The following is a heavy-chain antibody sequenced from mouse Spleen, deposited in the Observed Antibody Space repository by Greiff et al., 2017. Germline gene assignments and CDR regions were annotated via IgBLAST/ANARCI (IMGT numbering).Heavy chain of an antibody. CDR2: IRNKANGYTT. Sequence: EVKLVESGGGLVQPGGSLSLSCAASGFTFTDYYTSWVRQPPGKALEWLGFIRNKANGYTTEYSASVKGRFTISRDNSQSILYLQMNALRAEDSATYYCARYKAGSFDYWGQGTTLTVSS. J-gene: IGHJ2*01. V-gene: IGHV7-3*01. CDR1: GFTFTDYY. CDR3: ARYKAGSFDY. D-gene: IGHD3-2*02.